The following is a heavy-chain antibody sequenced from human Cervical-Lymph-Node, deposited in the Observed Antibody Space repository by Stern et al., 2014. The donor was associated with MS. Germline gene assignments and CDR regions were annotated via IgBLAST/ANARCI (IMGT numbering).Heavy chain of an antibody. CDR1: GYSFTRYW. CDR2: IYPGDSDT. D-gene: IGHD1-26*01. V-gene: IGHV5-51*03. Sequence: VQLGQSGAEVKKPGESLKISCKGSGYSFTRYWIGWVRQMPGKGLEWMGIIYPGDSDTRYSPSFQGQVTISVDKFISTAHLQWSSLKASDTAMYYCASSSMGATGAFDYWGQGTLLTVSS. J-gene: IGHJ4*02. CDR3: ASSSMGATGAFDY.